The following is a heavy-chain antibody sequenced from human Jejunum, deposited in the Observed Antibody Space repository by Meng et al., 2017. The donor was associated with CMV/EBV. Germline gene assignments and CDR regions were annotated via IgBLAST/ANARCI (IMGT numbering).Heavy chain of an antibody. Sequence: QVDWAESAGGLVKPGGSLSTSFAASGFTFDDYSLNWIRQAPGKGLEWVSSVSSVSSYTNYADYVKGRFTISRDNAKNSLYLQMNSLRAEDTAVYYCARDRYCTNGVCYTHFDSWGQGTLVTVSS. CDR2: VSSVSSYT. J-gene: IGHJ4*02. CDR1: GFTFDDYS. CDR3: ARDRYCTNGVCYTHFDS. D-gene: IGHD2-8*01. V-gene: IGHV3-11*06.